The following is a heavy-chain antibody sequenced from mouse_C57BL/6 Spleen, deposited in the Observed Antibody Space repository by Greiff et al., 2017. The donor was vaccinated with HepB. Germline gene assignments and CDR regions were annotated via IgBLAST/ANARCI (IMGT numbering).Heavy chain of an antibody. V-gene: IGHV3-6*01. D-gene: IGHD6-5*01. Sequence: EVKLMESGPGLVKPSQSLSLTCSVTGYSITSGYYWNWIRQFPGNKLEWMGYISYDGSNNYNPTLKNRISITRDTSKNQFFLKLNSVTTEDTATYYCARGLCPPYFDVWGTGTTVTVSS. CDR3: ARGLCPPYFDV. CDR2: ISYDGSN. CDR1: GYSITSGYY. J-gene: IGHJ1*03.